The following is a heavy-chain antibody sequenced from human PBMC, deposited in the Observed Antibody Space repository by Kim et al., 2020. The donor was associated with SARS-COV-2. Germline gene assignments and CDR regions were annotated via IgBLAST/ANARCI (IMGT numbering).Heavy chain of an antibody. CDR1: GGSISSSNW. J-gene: IGHJ4*02. Sequence: SETLSLTCAVSGGSISSSNWWSWVRQPPGKGLEWIGEIYHSGSTNYNPSLKSRVTISVDKSKNQFSLKLSSVTAADTAVYYCARDTNLSGWYPNRYLDYWGQGTLVTVSS. CDR2: IYHSGST. D-gene: IGHD6-19*01. CDR3: ARDTNLSGWYPNRYLDY. V-gene: IGHV4-4*02.